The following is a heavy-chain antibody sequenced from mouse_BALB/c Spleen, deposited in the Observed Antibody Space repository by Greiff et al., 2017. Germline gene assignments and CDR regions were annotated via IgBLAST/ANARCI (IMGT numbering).Heavy chain of an antibody. V-gene: IGHV1S81*02. J-gene: IGHJ2*01. CDR1: GYTFTSYY. CDR3: TRKGIYDGYYIFDY. CDR2: INPSNGGT. D-gene: IGHD2-3*01. Sequence: VKLQQPGAELVKPGASVKLSCKASGYTFTSYYMYWVKQRPGQGLEWIGGINPSNGGTNFNEKFKSKATLTVDKSSSTAYMQLSSLTSEDSAVYYCTRKGIYDGYYIFDYWGQGTTLTVSS.